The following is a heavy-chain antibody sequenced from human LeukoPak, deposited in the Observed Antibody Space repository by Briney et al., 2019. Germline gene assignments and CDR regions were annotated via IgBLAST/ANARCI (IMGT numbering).Heavy chain of an antibody. CDR2: ILYHGSNK. D-gene: IGHD1-20*01. CDR1: GFAFSGYA. V-gene: IGHV3-30*04. Sequence: GRSLRLSCAASGFAFSGYALHWVRQAPGKGLEWVSLILYHGSNKYYADSVTGRFPISRDNSENTLYLQMNNLKPEDTAVYYCATWGFHITGTMNWGQGTLVTVSS. J-gene: IGHJ4*02. CDR3: ATWGFHITGTMN.